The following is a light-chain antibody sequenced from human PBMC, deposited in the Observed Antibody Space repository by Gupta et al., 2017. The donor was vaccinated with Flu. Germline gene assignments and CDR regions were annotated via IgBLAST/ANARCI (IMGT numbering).Light chain of an antibody. J-gene: IGLJ1*01. CDR1: AFPNHY. CDR3: QSTDISGINV. V-gene: IGLV3-25*03. CDR2: KDN. Sequence: SYELTQPPSLSVSPGQTARITCSGDAFPNHYAYWYRKKTGQAPEVVIYKDNERPSGIPERLSGSSSGTTVTLTISGVQAEDEADYYCQSTDISGINVLGTGTKVTVL.